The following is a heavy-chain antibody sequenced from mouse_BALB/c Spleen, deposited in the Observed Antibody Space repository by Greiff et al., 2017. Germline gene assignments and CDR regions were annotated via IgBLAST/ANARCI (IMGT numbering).Heavy chain of an antibody. Sequence: EVQLVESGGGLVQPGGSLKLSCAASGFTFSSYTMSWVRQTPEKRLEWVAYISNGGGSTYYPDTVKGRFTISRDNAKNTLYLQMSSLKSEDTAMYYCARHGYDYHYYAMDYWGQGTSVTVSS. CDR1: GFTFSSYT. D-gene: IGHD2-4*01. J-gene: IGHJ4*01. V-gene: IGHV5-12-2*01. CDR2: ISNGGGST. CDR3: ARHGYDYHYYAMDY.